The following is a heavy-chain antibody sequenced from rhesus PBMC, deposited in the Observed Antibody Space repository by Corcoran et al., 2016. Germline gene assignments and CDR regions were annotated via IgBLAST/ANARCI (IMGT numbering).Heavy chain of an antibody. CDR3: ARDIVVVITNLYYFDY. CDR2: IDSSGST. Sequence: QLQLQESGPGLVKPSETLSLTCAVSGGSISDYWWSWIRQPPGKGLEWIGRIDSSGSTDYNPSLKSRVTISRDTSKNQFSLKLSSVTAADTAVYYCARDIVVVITNLYYFDYWGQGVLVTVSS. D-gene: IGHD3-16*01. CDR1: GGSISDYW. V-gene: IGHV4-160*01. J-gene: IGHJ4*01.